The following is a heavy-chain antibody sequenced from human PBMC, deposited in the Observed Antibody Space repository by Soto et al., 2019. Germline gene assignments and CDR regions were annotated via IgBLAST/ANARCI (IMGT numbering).Heavy chain of an antibody. CDR1: GFTFSSYS. CDR3: ARGTQGYYSGYDFRYFDY. CDR2: ISSSSSYI. V-gene: IGHV3-21*01. J-gene: IGHJ4*02. D-gene: IGHD5-12*01. Sequence: PGGSLRLSCAASGFTFSSYSMNWVRQAPGKGLEWVSSISSSSSYIYYADSVKGRFTISRDNAKNSLYLQMNSLRAEDTAVYYCARGTQGYYSGYDFRYFDYWGQGTLVTVSS.